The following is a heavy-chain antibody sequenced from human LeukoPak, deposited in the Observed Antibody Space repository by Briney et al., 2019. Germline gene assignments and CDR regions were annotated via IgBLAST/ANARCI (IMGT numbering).Heavy chain of an antibody. J-gene: IGHJ4*02. D-gene: IGHD1-1*01. V-gene: IGHV1-18*01. Sequence: ASVKVSCKASGYTFTSYGISWVRQAPGQGLEWMGWISAYNGNTNYAQKLQGRVTMTRDTSTSTVYMELSSLRSEDTAVYYCARTMVDGGTNYWGQGSLVTVSS. CDR2: ISAYNGNT. CDR1: GYTFTSYG. CDR3: ARTMVDGGTNY.